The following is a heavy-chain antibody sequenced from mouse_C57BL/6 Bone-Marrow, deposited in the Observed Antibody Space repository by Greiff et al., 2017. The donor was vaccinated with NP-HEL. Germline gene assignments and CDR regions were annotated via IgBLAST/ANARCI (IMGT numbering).Heavy chain of an antibody. Sequence: EVQRVESGAELVRPGASVKLSCTASGFNIKDDYMHWVKQRPEQGLEWIGWIDPENGDTEYASKFQGKATITADTSSNTAYLQISSLTYEDTAVYYCTTHDGYYDSWGQGTTLTVSS. J-gene: IGHJ2*01. CDR2: IDPENGDT. V-gene: IGHV14-4*01. CDR3: TTHDGYYDS. D-gene: IGHD2-3*01. CDR1: GFNIKDDY.